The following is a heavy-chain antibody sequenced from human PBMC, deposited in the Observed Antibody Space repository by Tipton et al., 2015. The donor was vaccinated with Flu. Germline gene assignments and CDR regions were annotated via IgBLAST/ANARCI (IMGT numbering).Heavy chain of an antibody. CDR2: IYHSGST. Sequence: TLSFTCTVSGYSISSGYYWGWIRQPPGKGLEWIGSIYHSGSTYYNPSLKSRVTISVDTSKNQFSLKLSSVTAADTAVYYCARARSMWELLFMDYWGQGTLVTVSS. CDR1: GYSISSGYY. J-gene: IGHJ4*02. V-gene: IGHV4-38-2*02. CDR3: ARARSMWELLFMDY. D-gene: IGHD1-26*01.